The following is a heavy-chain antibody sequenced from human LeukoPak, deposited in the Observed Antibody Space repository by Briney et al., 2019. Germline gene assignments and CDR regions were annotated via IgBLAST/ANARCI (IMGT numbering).Heavy chain of an antibody. J-gene: IGHJ4*02. CDR2: IKQDGSEN. Sequence: PGGSLRLSCAASGFTFSNHWMSWVRQAPGKGLEWVANIKQDGSENYYVDSLKGRFTISRDNAKNSLYLQMNSLRAEYTAIYYCARGRPGMGIVIYYWGQGTLVTVSS. CDR1: GFTFSNHW. D-gene: IGHD7-27*01. V-gene: IGHV3-7*01. CDR3: ARGRPGMGIVIYY.